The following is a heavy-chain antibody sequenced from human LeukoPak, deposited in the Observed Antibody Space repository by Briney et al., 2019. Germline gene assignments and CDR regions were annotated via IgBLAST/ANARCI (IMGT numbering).Heavy chain of an antibody. CDR2: IKSKTDGGTT. J-gene: IGHJ6*03. Sequence: GGSLRLSCAASGFTFSNAWMSWVRQAPGKGLEWVGRIKSKTDGGTTDYAAPVEGRFTISRDDSRNTLYLQMDSLKTEDTAVYYCTRTHAPRRAFGYYYYMDVWGKGTTVTVCS. D-gene: IGHD2-8*01. V-gene: IGHV3-15*01. CDR3: TRTHAPRRAFGYYYYMDV. CDR1: GFTFSNAW.